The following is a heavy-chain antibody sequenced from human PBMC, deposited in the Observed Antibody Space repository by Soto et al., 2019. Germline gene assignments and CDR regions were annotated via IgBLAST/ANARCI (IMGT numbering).Heavy chain of an antibody. V-gene: IGHV1-8*01. D-gene: IGHD2-8*02. Sequence: QAQLEQSGSEVREPGASVKVSCKASGYTFTNFDVSWVRQATGQGLEWMGWMNPKSGNTVFEQQFQARVTVTTDLSSATAYLEVRGLSSEDTAVYNCARRRYCTRGVCSGAGKSYYHMDVWSKGTAIIVSS. J-gene: IGHJ6*03. CDR1: GYTFTNFD. CDR2: MNPKSGNT. CDR3: ARRRYCTRGVCSGAGKSYYHMDV.